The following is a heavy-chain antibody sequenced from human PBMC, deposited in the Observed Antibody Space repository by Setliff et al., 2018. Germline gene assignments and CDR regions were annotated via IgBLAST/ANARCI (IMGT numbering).Heavy chain of an antibody. CDR2: ISSSGSTI. CDR3: AKDIYGSGSYAVGGYFDY. J-gene: IGHJ4*02. V-gene: IGHV3-11*04. D-gene: IGHD3-10*01. Sequence: GGSLRLSCAASGFTFSDYYMSWIRQAPGKGLEWVSYISSSGSTIYYADSVKGRFTISRDNAKNSLYLQMNSLRPDDTAVYYCAKDIYGSGSYAVGGYFDYWGQGTQVTVSS. CDR1: GFTFSDYY.